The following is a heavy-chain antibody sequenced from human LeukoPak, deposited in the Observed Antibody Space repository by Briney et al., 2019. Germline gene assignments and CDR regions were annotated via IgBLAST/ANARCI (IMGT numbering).Heavy chain of an antibody. CDR2: IRQDESEK. Sequence: GGSLRLSCAASGLTFSSYWMSWVRQAPGKGLEWVANIRQDESEKYFVDSVKGRFIISRDNAKNSLYLQMNSLRAEDTVVYYCARDRTPYDGNGYYDAHDIWGQGTMVTVSS. J-gene: IGHJ3*02. CDR3: ARDRTPYDGNGYYDAHDI. D-gene: IGHD3-22*01. V-gene: IGHV3-7*01. CDR1: GLTFSSYW.